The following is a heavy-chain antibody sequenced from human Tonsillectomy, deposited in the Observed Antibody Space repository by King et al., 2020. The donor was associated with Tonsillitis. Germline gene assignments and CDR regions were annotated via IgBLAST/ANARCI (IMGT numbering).Heavy chain of an antibody. V-gene: IGHV1-8*01. Sequence: QLVQSGAEVKKTGASVKVSCKASGYTFTSYDINWVRQATGQGLEWMGWMNPNSDNTGYAQKFQGRITMTRNTSISTAYMELSSLRSEDTTVYYCVRGVNCVRVFYCGMDVWGQGTTVTVAS. J-gene: IGHJ6*02. CDR1: GYTFTSYD. CDR2: MNPNSDNT. CDR3: VRGVNCVRVFYCGMDV. D-gene: IGHD3-10*01.